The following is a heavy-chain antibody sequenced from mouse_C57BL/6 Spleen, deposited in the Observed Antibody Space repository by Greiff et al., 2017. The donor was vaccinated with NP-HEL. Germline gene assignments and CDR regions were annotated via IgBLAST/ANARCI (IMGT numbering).Heavy chain of an antibody. CDR3: ARSRGYYDYLDY. CDR2: INPSTGGT. J-gene: IGHJ2*01. V-gene: IGHV1-42*01. Sequence: VHVKQSGPELVKPGASVKISCKASGYSFTGYYMNWVKQSPEKSLEWIGEINPSTGGTTYNQKFKAKATLTVDKSSSTAYMQLKSLTSEDSAVYYCARSRGYYDYLDYWGQGTTLTVSS. D-gene: IGHD2-4*01. CDR1: GYSFTGYY.